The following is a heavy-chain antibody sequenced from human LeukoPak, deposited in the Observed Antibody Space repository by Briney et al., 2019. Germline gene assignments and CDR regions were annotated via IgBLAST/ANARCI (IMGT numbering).Heavy chain of an antibody. J-gene: IGHJ4*02. CDR3: ARHSHGSSEY. V-gene: IGHV4-59*08. CDR1: GGSISSYY. Sequence: SETLSLTCTVSGGSISSYYWSWIRQPPGKGLEWIGYIYYSGSTNYKPSLKSRVTISVDTSKNQFSLKLSSVTAADTAVYYCARHSHGSSEYWGQGTLVTVSS. CDR2: IYYSGST. D-gene: IGHD3-10*01.